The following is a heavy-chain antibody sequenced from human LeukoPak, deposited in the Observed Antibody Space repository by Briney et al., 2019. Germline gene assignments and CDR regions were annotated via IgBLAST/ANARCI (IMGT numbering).Heavy chain of an antibody. Sequence: PGGSLRLSCAASGFTFSSYWMHWVRQAPGKGLVWVSRINSDGSSTSYADSVKGRFTISRDHAKNTLYLQMNSLRAEDTAVYYCARGDMWEPNDYWGQGTLVTVSS. V-gene: IGHV3-74*01. J-gene: IGHJ4*02. CDR2: INSDGSST. CDR1: GFTFSSYW. D-gene: IGHD1-26*01. CDR3: ARGDMWEPNDY.